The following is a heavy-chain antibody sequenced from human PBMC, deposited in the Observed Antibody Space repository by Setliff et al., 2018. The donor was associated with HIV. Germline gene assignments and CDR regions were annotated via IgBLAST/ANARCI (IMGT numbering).Heavy chain of an antibody. CDR3: ARGWELLPYWALNV. CDR1: SDSISRGAYY. CDR2: IYYTGNT. D-gene: IGHD2-15*01. J-gene: IGHJ6*04. V-gene: IGHV4-39*07. Sequence: PSETLSLTCTVSSDSISRGAYYWGWIRQPPGKGLEWIGNIYYTGNTHYNPSLQSRVTISVDTSKNQFSLKLNSVTATDSAIYYCARGWELLPYWALNVWGKGTTVTVSS.